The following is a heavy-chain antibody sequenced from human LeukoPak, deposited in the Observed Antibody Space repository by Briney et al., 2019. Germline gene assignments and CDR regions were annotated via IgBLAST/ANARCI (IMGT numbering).Heavy chain of an antibody. V-gene: IGHV4-4*02. D-gene: IGHD6-19*01. CDR2: IYHSGST. Sequence: SETLPLTCAVCGCSISGSNWWSWVRQPPGKGLEWIGQIYHSGSTNYNPSLKSRVTMLVDKPKNQFSLKLSSMTAADTAVYYCARDERYSSGWYGYWGQGTLVTVSS. CDR3: ARDERYSSGWYGY. J-gene: IGHJ4*02. CDR1: GCSISGSNW.